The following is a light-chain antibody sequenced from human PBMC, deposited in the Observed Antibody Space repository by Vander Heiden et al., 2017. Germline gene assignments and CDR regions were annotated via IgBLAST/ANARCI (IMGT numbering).Light chain of an antibody. Sequence: DIVMTQSPDSLAVLLGERATINCKSSQSVLYSSNNKNYLAWFQQKPGQPPKLLIYWASTRESGVPARFSGSGSGTDFTLTISSLQAEDVAVYYCQQYYRSPRTFGQGTKVXIK. V-gene: IGKV4-1*01. CDR3: QQYYRSPRT. CDR1: QSVLYSSNNKNY. J-gene: IGKJ1*01. CDR2: WAS.